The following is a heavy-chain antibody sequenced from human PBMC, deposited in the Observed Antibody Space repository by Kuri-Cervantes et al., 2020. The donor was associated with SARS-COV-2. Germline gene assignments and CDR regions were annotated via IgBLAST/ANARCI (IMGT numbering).Heavy chain of an antibody. D-gene: IGHD5-18*01. Sequence: SVKVSCKASGGTFSSYAISWVRQAPGQGLEWMGGIIPIFGTANYAQKFQGRVTITADKSTSTAYMELSSLRSEDTAVYYCATGFYRAMVPEEDYYYGMDVWGQGTTVTGSS. V-gene: IGHV1-69*06. CDR1: GGTFSSYA. J-gene: IGHJ6*01. CDR2: IIPIFGTA. CDR3: ATGFYRAMVPEEDYYYGMDV.